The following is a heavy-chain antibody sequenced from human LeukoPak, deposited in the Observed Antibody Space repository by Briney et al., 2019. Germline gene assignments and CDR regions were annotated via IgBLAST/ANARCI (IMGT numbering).Heavy chain of an antibody. CDR3: AVAADEDFYYGMDV. D-gene: IGHD6-19*01. J-gene: IGHJ6*02. Sequence: PGGSLRLSCAASGFTFSSYWMSWVRQAPGKGLEWVAVIFYDGRNRYYADSVEGRFTISRDNSKNTLYLQMNSLRAEDTAVYYCAVAADEDFYYGMDVWGQGTTVIVSS. CDR1: GFTFSSYW. V-gene: IGHV3-33*08. CDR2: IFYDGRNR.